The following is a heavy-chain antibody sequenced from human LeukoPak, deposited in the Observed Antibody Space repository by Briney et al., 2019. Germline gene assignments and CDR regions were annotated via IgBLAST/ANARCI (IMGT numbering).Heavy chain of an antibody. J-gene: IGHJ4*02. D-gene: IGHD3-22*01. CDR2: IHYTGST. CDR1: SGSTGSYY. CDR3: ARGDDSSGYGDY. V-gene: IGHV4-59*01. Sequence: SETLSLTCTVSSGSTGSYYWSWIRQPPGKGLEWIGFIHYTGSTNYNPSLESRVTISIDTSKNQVSLKLTSVSVADTAVYYCARGDDSSGYGDYWGQGTLVTVSS.